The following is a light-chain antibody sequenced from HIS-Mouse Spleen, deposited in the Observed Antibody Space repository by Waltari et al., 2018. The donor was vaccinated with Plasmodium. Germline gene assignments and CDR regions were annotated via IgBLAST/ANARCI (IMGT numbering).Light chain of an antibody. CDR2: GAS. V-gene: IGKV3-20*01. J-gene: IGKJ4*01. CDR3: QQYGSSPLT. Sequence: EIVLTQSPGTLSLSPGERAPLSCRASQSDSSSYLAWYQQKPGQAPRLLIYGASSRATGIPDRFSGSGSGTDFTLTISRLEPEDFAVYYCQQYGSSPLTFGGGTKVEIK. CDR1: QSDSSSY.